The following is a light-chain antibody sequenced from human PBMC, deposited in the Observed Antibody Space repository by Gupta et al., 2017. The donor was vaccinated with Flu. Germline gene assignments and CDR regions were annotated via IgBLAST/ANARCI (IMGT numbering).Light chain of an antibody. Sequence: GTLCLSPVDSNTRPSGASQSVSSSYLAWYQQKPGQAPKLLIYDASSRATGVPDRFSGSGSGTEFTLTISRLEPEDFAVYYCQQDGSTPLTFGEGTKVEIK. J-gene: IGKJ2*01. CDR2: DAS. CDR1: QSVSSSY. V-gene: IGKV3-20*01. CDR3: QQDGSTPLT.